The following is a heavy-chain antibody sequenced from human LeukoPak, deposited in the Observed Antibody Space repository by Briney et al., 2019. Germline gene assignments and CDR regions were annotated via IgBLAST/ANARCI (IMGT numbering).Heavy chain of an antibody. CDR3: AIAQTWVGLFES. CDR1: GIAVSGNY. V-gene: IGHV3-53*01. Sequence: PGGSLRLSCAASGIAVSGNYMSWVRQTPGKGLEWVSFISINTNTFYADSVRGRFTISRDTSKNTLLLQMNSLRDEDSAIYYCAIAQTWVGLFESWGQGTLVTVSS. CDR2: ISINTNT. J-gene: IGHJ4*02. D-gene: IGHD3/OR15-3a*01.